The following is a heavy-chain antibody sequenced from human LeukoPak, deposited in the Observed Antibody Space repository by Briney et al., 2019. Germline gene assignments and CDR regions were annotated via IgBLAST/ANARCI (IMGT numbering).Heavy chain of an antibody. Sequence: PSETLSLTCSVSGGSISSSSYYWGWIRQPPGKGLEWSGRIYYSGSTYYNPSLKSRVTISVDTSKNQFSLKLSSVTAADTAVYYCAREFGLQWLVPGDAFDIWGQGTMVTVFS. CDR2: IYYSGST. CDR3: AREFGLQWLVPGDAFDI. CDR1: GGSISSSSYY. D-gene: IGHD6-19*01. J-gene: IGHJ3*02. V-gene: IGHV4-39*02.